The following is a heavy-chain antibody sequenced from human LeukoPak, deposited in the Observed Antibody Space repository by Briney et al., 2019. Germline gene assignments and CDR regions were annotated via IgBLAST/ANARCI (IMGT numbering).Heavy chain of an antibody. CDR3: ARGGRGSAAVVAPRSFDI. J-gene: IGHJ3*02. CDR2: TYTGGNS. CDR1: GFTVSSTY. D-gene: IGHD3-22*01. V-gene: IGHV3-53*01. Sequence: GGSLRLSCAASGFTVSSTYMSWVRQAPRKGLEWVSVTYTGGNSYYADSVKGRFIISRDISKNTLYLQMNSLRAEDSALYYCARGGRGSAAVVAPRSFDIWGQGTMVTVSS.